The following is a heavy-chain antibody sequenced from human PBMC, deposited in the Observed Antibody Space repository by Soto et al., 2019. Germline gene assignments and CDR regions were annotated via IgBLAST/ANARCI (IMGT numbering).Heavy chain of an antibody. CDR3: AHKLSSSGWYRYDYYYGMDV. J-gene: IGHJ6*02. CDR1: GFSLSTSGVG. D-gene: IGHD6-19*01. V-gene: IGHV2-5*02. CDR2: IYWDDDK. Sequence: QITLKESGPTLVKPTQTLTLTCTFSGFSLSTSGVGVGWIRQPPGKALEWLALIYWDDDKRYSPSLKSRLTITKDTYKNQVVLTMTNMDPVDTATYYCAHKLSSSGWYRYDYYYGMDVWGQGTTVTVSS.